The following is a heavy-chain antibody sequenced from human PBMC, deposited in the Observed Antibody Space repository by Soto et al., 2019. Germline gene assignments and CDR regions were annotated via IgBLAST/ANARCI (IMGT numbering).Heavy chain of an antibody. Sequence: SGPTLVNPTLTITLTGSFCWFSLSCNGVGVGWIRQAPGKALEWLAFIYWDDDKRYSPSLKSRLSIIKDTSINQVFLIMTTVDPVDSATYYCAHRSPYMAIWNSVWFDLWGQ. CDR3: AHRSPYMAIWNSVWFDL. J-gene: IGHJ4*02. V-gene: IGHV2-5*02. CDR2: IYWDDDK. CDR1: WFSLSCNGVG. D-gene: IGHD1-1*01.